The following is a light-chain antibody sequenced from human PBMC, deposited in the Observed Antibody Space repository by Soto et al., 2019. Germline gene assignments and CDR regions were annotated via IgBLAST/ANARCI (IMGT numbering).Light chain of an antibody. CDR3: QQYDSSAPLI. J-gene: IGKJ4*01. CDR2: DGS. CDR1: QSVRSSY. V-gene: IGKV3D-20*01. Sequence: EIVLTQSPVTLSLSPGDRATLSCGASQSVRSSYVAWYQQKAGLAPRLLIYDGSSRASGIPDRFSGSGSGTDFTLTIGRLEPEDFAVYYCQQYDSSAPLIFGGGTKVEMK.